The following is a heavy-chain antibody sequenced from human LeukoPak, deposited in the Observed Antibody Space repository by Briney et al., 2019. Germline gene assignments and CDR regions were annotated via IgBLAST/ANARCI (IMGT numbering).Heavy chain of an antibody. CDR1: GYSFTDYY. CDR2: IIPIFGTA. Sequence: SVKVSCKTSGYSFTDYYMHWVRQAPGQGLEWMGGIIPIFGTANYAQKFQGRVTITTDESTSTAYMELSSLRSEDTAVYYCARGHSSSDNWFDPWGQGTLVTVSS. CDR3: ARGHSSSDNWFDP. V-gene: IGHV1-69*05. D-gene: IGHD6-6*01. J-gene: IGHJ5*02.